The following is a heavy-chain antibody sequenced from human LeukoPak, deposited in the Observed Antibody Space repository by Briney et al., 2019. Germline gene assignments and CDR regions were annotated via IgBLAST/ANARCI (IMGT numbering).Heavy chain of an antibody. Sequence: SVKVSCKASGGTFSSCAISWVRQAPGQGLEWMGGIIPIFGTANYAQKFQGRVTITTDESTSTAYMELSSLRSEDTAVYYCARDRLPYCSGAFDYWGQGTLVTVSS. CDR1: GGTFSSCA. CDR2: IIPIFGTA. D-gene: IGHD2-15*01. V-gene: IGHV1-69*05. CDR3: ARDRLPYCSGAFDY. J-gene: IGHJ4*02.